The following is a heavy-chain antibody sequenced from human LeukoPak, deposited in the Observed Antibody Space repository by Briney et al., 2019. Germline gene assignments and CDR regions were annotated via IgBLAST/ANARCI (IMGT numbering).Heavy chain of an antibody. CDR3: ARDFERGYSSSWYWFDP. Sequence: GGSLGLSCAASGFTFSSYWMSWVRQAPGKGLEWVANIKQDGSEKYYVDSVKGRFTISRDNAKNSLYLQMNSLRAEDTAVYYCARDFERGYSSSWYWFDPWGQGTLVTVSS. J-gene: IGHJ5*02. V-gene: IGHV3-7*01. CDR2: IKQDGSEK. D-gene: IGHD6-13*01. CDR1: GFTFSSYW.